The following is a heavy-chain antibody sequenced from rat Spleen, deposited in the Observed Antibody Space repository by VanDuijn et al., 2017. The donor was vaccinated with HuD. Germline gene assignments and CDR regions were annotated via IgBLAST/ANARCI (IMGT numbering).Heavy chain of an antibody. Sequence: EVQLVESDGGLVQPGRSLKLSCAASGFTFSSYDMAWVRQAPTKGLEWVASISPSGYSTYYRDSMKGRFTISRANAKSTLSLQMDSLRSEDTATYYCARRHYGYTDYFDYWGQGVMVTVSS. CDR2: ISPSGYST. D-gene: IGHD1-9*01. J-gene: IGHJ2*01. CDR1: GFTFSSYD. CDR3: ARRHYGYTDYFDY. V-gene: IGHV5S23*01.